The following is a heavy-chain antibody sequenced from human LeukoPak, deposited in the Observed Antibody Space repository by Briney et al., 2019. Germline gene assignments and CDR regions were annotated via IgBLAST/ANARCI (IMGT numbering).Heavy chain of an antibody. D-gene: IGHD1-26*01. V-gene: IGHV3-9*01. CDR2: ISWNSGSI. Sequence: GGSLRLSCAASGFTFSSYAMHWVRQAPGKGLEWVSGISWNSGSIGYADSVKGRFTISRDNAKNSLYLQMNSLRAEDTALYYCVKGSGSYYDYFDYWGQGTLVTVSS. CDR1: GFTFSSYA. CDR3: VKGSGSYYDYFDY. J-gene: IGHJ4*02.